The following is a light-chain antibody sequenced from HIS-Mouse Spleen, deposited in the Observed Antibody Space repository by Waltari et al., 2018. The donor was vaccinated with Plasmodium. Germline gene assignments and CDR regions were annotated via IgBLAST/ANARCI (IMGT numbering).Light chain of an antibody. CDR3: CSYAGSSTWV. Sequence: QSALTQPASVSGSPGQSITISCTGTSSDVGSYNLVSWYQQHPGKAPNLMIYEGSKRPAGFSNRCSGSKSGNTASLTISGLQAEDEADYYCCSYAGSSTWVFGGGTKLTVL. V-gene: IGLV2-23*01. CDR1: SSDVGSYNL. J-gene: IGLJ3*02. CDR2: EGS.